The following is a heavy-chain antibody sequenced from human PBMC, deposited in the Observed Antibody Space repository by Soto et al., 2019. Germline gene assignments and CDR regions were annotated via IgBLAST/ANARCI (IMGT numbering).Heavy chain of an antibody. Sequence: GSLRLSCAASGFTLSNYGMNWVRQAPGKGLEWVAVISFDGSNEYYADSVKGRFTISRDNSKNTLYLQMNSLGTEDTAVYYCAKETPLKRRYYDTRGYYYFDYWGQGTLVTVSS. J-gene: IGHJ4*02. CDR2: ISFDGSNE. V-gene: IGHV3-30*18. D-gene: IGHD3-22*01. CDR3: AKETPLKRRYYDTRGYYYFDY. CDR1: GFTLSNYG.